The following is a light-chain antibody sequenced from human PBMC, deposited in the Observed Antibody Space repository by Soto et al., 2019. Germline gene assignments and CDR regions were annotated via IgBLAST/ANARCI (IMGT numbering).Light chain of an antibody. Sequence: DVVMTQSPLSLPVTLGQPASISCRSSQSLVSSDGNTYLNWFQQRPGQSPRRLLYKVSNRDSGVPDRFSGSGSGTDFTLKISRVEAEDVGVYYCMQATPWPYTFGQGTKLDIK. V-gene: IGKV2-30*01. CDR3: MQATPWPYT. J-gene: IGKJ2*01. CDR2: KVS. CDR1: QSLVSSDGNTY.